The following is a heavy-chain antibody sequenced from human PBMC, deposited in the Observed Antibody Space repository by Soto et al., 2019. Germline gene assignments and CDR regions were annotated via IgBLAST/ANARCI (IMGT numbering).Heavy chain of an antibody. CDR3: VRQMWTRSGPQNFFDY. CDR2: ISPNSGVT. D-gene: IGHD6-25*01. Sequence: QVQLVQSEGEVRQPGASVKVSCRDSGYTFTSYGIIWVRQAPGQGLEWMGYISPNSGVTTYAQNLQGRLTMTTDTCTSTAYMELRSLSSDDTAVYHCVRQMWTRSGPQNFFDYWGLGALITVSS. CDR1: GYTFTSYG. V-gene: IGHV1-18*01. J-gene: IGHJ4*02.